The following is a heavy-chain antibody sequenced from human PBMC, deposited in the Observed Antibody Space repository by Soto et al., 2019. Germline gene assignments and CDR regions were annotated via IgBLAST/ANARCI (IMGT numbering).Heavy chain of an antibody. D-gene: IGHD4-17*01. J-gene: IGHJ4*02. CDR1: EFTFSSYA. Sequence: GGSLRLSCAASEFTFSSYAMSWVRQAPGKGLEWVSAISGSGGSTYYADSVKGRFTISRDNSKNTLYLQMNSLRAEDTAVYYCAKDLSVGVTTGYWGQGTLVTVSS. CDR3: AKDLSVGVTTGY. V-gene: IGHV3-23*01. CDR2: ISGSGGST.